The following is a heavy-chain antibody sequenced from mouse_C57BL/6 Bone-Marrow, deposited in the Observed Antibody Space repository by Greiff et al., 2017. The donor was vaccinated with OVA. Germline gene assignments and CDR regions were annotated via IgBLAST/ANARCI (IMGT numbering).Heavy chain of an antibody. J-gene: IGHJ2*01. CDR3: ARNYGSSSLFDY. CDR2: ISYDGSN. D-gene: IGHD1-1*01. Sequence: DVQLQESGPGLVKPSQSLSLTCSVTGYSITSGYYWNWIRQFPGNKLEWMGYISYDGSNNYNPSLKNRISITRDTSKNQFFLKLNSVTTEDTATDYCARNYGSSSLFDYWGQGTTLTVSS. CDR1: GYSITSGYY. V-gene: IGHV3-6*01.